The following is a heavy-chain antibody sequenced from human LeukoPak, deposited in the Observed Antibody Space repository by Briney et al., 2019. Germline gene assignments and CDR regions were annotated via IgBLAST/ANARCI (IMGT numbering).Heavy chain of an antibody. J-gene: IGHJ4*02. CDR3: AKDCSGGSCYDY. CDR1: GFAFSSFG. CDR2: IWYDGTNK. V-gene: IGHV3-33*06. Sequence: PGRPLRLSCAASGFAFSSFGMHWVRQAPGKGLEWVAVIWYDGTNKYYADSVKGRFTISRDNSKNTLYLQMNSLRAEDTAVYYCAKDCSGGSCYDYWGQETLVTVSS. D-gene: IGHD2-15*01.